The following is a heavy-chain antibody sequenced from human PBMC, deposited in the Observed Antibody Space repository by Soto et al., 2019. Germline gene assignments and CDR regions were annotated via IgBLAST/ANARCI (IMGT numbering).Heavy chain of an antibody. CDR3: ARDRSVATINHYYYYYGMDV. Sequence: PGGSLRLSCAASGFTFSSYAMHWVRQAPGKGLEWVAVISYDGSNKYYADSVKGRFTISRDNSKNTLYLQMNSLRAEDTAVYYCARDRSVATINHYYYYYGMDVWGQGTTVTVSS. CDR2: ISYDGSNK. V-gene: IGHV3-30-3*01. D-gene: IGHD5-12*01. CDR1: GFTFSSYA. J-gene: IGHJ6*02.